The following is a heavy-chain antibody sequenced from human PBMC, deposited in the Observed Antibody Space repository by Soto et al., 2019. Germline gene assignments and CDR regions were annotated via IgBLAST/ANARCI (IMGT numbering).Heavy chain of an antibody. Sequence: QVQLQESGPGLVKPSETLSLTCTVSGGSINNYYWSWVRQPPGKALEWIGYISYIGSTKYNPSLSSRLTISLDTSKNQFSLSLSSVTAADTAVYYCAGGRGNRLAYYYYSMAAWGQGTTVTVSS. V-gene: IGHV4-59*01. J-gene: IGHJ6*02. D-gene: IGHD3-16*01. CDR3: AGGRGNRLAYYYYSMAA. CDR2: ISYIGST. CDR1: GGSINNYY.